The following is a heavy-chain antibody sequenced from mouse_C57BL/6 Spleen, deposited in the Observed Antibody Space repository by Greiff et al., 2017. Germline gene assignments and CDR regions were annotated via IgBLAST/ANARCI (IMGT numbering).Heavy chain of an antibody. CDR2: IYPGDGDT. V-gene: IGHV1-80*01. D-gene: IGHD2-4*01. Sequence: VQLQQSGAELVKPGASVKISCKASGYAFSSYWMNWVKQRPGKGLEWIGQIYPGDGDTNYNGKFKGKATLTADKSSSTAYMQLSSLTSEDSAVYFCARDDYDRKYYAMDYWGQGTAVTVSS. CDR3: ARDDYDRKYYAMDY. J-gene: IGHJ4*01. CDR1: GYAFSSYW.